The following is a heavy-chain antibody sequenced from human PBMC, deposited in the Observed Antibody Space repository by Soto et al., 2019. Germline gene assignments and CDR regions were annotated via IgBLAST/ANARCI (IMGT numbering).Heavy chain of an antibody. CDR2: IYYRGST. V-gene: IGHV4-39*01. D-gene: IGHD5-12*01. CDR3: ASLLDIVATLYYFDY. CDR1: GRSMSSSIYR. J-gene: IGHJ4*02. Sequence: EPLSLTGTVSGRSMSSSIYRRPSIRHPPGKGLEWIGSIYYRGSTHYNPSLKGRVTISVDISKNQFSLKLSSVTAAVTAVYYCASLLDIVATLYYFDYWGQGTLVTVS.